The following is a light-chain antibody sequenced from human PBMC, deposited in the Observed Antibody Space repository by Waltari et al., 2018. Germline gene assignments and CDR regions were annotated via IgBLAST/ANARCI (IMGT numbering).Light chain of an antibody. CDR1: RTRRCS. CDR2: GKN. V-gene: IGLV3-19*01. Sequence: SSELTQDPAVSVALGQTVRITSQGDRTRRCSANWYQQKPGQAPVVVIYGKNNRPSGIPDRFSGSSSGNIASLTITGAQAEDEADYYCNSRDSRGNLWVFGGGTKLTVL. J-gene: IGLJ3*02. CDR3: NSRDSRGNLWV.